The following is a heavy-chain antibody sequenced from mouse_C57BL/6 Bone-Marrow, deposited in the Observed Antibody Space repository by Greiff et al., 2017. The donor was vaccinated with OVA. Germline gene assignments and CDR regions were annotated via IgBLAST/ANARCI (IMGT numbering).Heavy chain of an antibody. Sequence: EVKVVESGGDLVKPGGSLKLSCAASGFTFSSYGMSWVRQTPDKRLEWVATISSGGSYTYYPDSVKGRFTISRDNAKNTLYLQMSSLKSEDTAMYYCARYYYSNWYFDVWGTGTTVTVSS. V-gene: IGHV5-6*01. CDR1: GFTFSSYG. CDR3: ARYYYSNWYFDV. J-gene: IGHJ1*03. CDR2: ISSGGSYT. D-gene: IGHD2-5*01.